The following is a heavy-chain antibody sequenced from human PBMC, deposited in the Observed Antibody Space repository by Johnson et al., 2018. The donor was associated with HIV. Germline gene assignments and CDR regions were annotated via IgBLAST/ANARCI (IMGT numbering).Heavy chain of an antibody. Sequence: VQLVESGGGLIQPGGSLRLSCAASGFTVSSNYMSWVRLAPGKGLEWVSVIYSGGTTWYADSVKGRFTISRDNSKNTLYLQMNSLRAEDTAVYYCARDPTTQNSRLTGDFGAFDIWGQGTMVTVTS. CDR1: GFTVSSNY. V-gene: IGHV3-66*03. J-gene: IGHJ3*02. D-gene: IGHD7-27*01. CDR3: ARDPTTQNSRLTGDFGAFDI. CDR2: IYSGGTT.